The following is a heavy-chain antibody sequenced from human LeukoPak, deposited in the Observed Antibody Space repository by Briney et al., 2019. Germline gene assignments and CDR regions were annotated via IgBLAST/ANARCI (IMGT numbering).Heavy chain of an antibody. CDR2: IYYSGST. CDR1: GGSISSSSYY. Sequence: PSETLSLTCTVSGGSISSSSYYWGWIRQPPGKGLEWIGSIYYSGSTYYNPSLKSRVTISVDTSKNQFSLKLSSVTAADTAVYYCAKRGSSGADDYWGQGTLVTVSS. J-gene: IGHJ4*02. D-gene: IGHD6-19*01. V-gene: IGHV4-39*01. CDR3: AKRGSSGADDY.